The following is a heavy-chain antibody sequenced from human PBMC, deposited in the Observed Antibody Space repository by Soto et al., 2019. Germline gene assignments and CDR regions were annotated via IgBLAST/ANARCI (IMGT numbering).Heavy chain of an antibody. D-gene: IGHD3-22*01. J-gene: IGHJ4*02. CDR2: ISYDGSNK. V-gene: IGHV3-30*18. CDR1: GFTFSSYG. Sequence: GGSLRLSCAASGFTFSSYGMHWVRQAPGKGLEWVAVISYDGSNKYYADSVKGRFTISRDNSKNTLYLQMNSLRAEDTAVYYCAKDVSGRYSSGPKRSRDLTDYWGQGTLVTVSS. CDR3: AKDVSGRYSSGPKRSRDLTDY.